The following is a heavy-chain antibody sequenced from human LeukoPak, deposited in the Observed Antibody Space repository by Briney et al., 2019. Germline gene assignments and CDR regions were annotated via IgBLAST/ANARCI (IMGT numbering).Heavy chain of an antibody. Sequence: SGTLSLTCTVSGGSISGSGYYWGWIRRPPGKGLEWIGSIYYSGSTYYNPSLKSRVTISVDTSKNQFSLRLSSVTAADTAVYYCARHVIDTSGYYLDYFDYWGQGTLVTVSS. J-gene: IGHJ4*02. CDR3: ARHVIDTSGYYLDYFDY. CDR1: GGSISGSGYY. CDR2: IYYSGST. D-gene: IGHD3-22*01. V-gene: IGHV4-39*01.